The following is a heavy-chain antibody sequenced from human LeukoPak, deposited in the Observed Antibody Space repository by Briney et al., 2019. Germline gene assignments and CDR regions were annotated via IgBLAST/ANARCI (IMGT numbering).Heavy chain of an antibody. CDR3: ARDGSSIAAHNWFDP. V-gene: IGHV1-2*02. CDR2: INPNSGGT. D-gene: IGHD6-6*01. J-gene: IGHJ5*02. Sequence: ASVKVSCKASGYTFTGCYMHWVRQAPGQGLEWMGWINPNSGGTNYAQKFQGRVTMTRDTSISTAYMELSRLRSDDTAVYYRARDGSSIAAHNWFDPWGQGTLVTVSS. CDR1: GYTFTGCY.